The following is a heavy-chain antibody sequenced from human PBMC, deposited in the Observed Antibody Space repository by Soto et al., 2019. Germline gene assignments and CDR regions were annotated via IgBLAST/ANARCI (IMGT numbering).Heavy chain of an antibody. D-gene: IGHD7-27*01. V-gene: IGHV3-30-3*01. Sequence: QVQLVESGGGVVQPGRSLRLSCAASGFTFSSYAMHWVRQAPGKGLEWVAVISYDASSKFYADSVRGRFTISRDNSKNTLYLQMNILRTEDTAIYYCAREPLSGDGGEAAFDIWGQGTMVTVSS. CDR3: AREPLSGDGGEAAFDI. J-gene: IGHJ3*02. CDR2: ISYDASSK. CDR1: GFTFSSYA.